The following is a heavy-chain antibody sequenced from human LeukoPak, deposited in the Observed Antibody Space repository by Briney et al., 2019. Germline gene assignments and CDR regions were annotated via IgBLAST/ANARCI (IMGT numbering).Heavy chain of an antibody. Sequence: GRSLRLSCSASGFTFDNYAMHWVRQAPMKGLEWVASINWRSDEIGYADSVKGRFTISRDNAKNSLYLQMNSLETEDMGLYYCPRRSNWDHHFDSWGQGTLVTVSS. D-gene: IGHD4-11*01. V-gene: IGHV3-9*03. CDR2: INWRSDEI. CDR1: GFTFDNYA. J-gene: IGHJ4*02. CDR3: PRRSNWDHHFDS.